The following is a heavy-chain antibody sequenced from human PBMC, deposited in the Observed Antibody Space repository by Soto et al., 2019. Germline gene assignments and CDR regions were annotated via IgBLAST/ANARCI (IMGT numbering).Heavy chain of an antibody. CDR2: ISGSGGST. D-gene: IGHD2-2*03. J-gene: IGHJ4*02. V-gene: IGHV3-23*01. Sequence: PGGSLRLSCAASGFTFSSYAMSWVRQAPGKGLEWVSAISGSGGSTYYADSVKGRFTISRDNSKNTLYLQMNSLRAEDTAVYYCAKDGYCSSTSCPPPDYWGQGTLVTVSS. CDR1: GFTFSSYA. CDR3: AKDGYCSSTSCPPPDY.